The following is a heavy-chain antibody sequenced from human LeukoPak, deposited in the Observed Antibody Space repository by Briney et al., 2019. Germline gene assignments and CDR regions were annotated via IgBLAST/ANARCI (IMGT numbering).Heavy chain of an antibody. Sequence: PGRSLRLSCTASGFTFGDYAMSWVRQAPGKGLEWVGFIRSKAYGGTTEYAASVKGRFTISRDDSKNTLYLQMHSLKTEDTAVYYCTAAGIAWYYYYAMDVWGQGTTVTVSS. D-gene: IGHD6-13*01. J-gene: IGHJ6*02. CDR2: IRSKAYGGTT. V-gene: IGHV3-49*04. CDR1: GFTFGDYA. CDR3: TAAGIAWYYYYAMDV.